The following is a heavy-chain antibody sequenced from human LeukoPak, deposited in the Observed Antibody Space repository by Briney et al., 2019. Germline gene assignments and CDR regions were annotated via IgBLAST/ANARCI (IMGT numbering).Heavy chain of an antibody. CDR2: IYYSGST. D-gene: IGHD3-22*01. V-gene: IGHV4-59*01. CDR3: ARNLYDSSGSMGIYTFDN. J-gene: IGHJ4*02. CDR1: GFTFGDYA. Sequence: GSLRLSCTASGFTFGDYAVTWVRQAPGKGLEWVGYIYYSGSTNCNPSLKSRVIISVDTSKNQFSLKLSSVTAADTAVYYCARNLYDSSGSMGIYTFDNWGQGTLVTVSS.